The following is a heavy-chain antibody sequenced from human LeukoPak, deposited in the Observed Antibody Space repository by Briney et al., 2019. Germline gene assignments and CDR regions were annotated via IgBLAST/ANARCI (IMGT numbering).Heavy chain of an antibody. V-gene: IGHV3-23*01. CDR1: GXTFSTYA. D-gene: IGHD1-26*01. J-gene: IGHJ3*02. CDR3: AKTRSGVIDAFDI. Sequence: GGSLRLSCAASGXTFSTYAMNWVRQAPGKGLEWVSLITGSGGNTYYADSVEGRFTISRDNSKNTLFLQMNSLRAEDTAVYYCAKTRSGVIDAFDIWGQGTMVTVSS. CDR2: ITGSGGNT.